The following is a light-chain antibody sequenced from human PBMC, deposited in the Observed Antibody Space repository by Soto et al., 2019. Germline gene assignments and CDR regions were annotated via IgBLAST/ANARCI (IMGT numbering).Light chain of an antibody. CDR3: QQRNNWPIT. CDR1: QSVSNN. V-gene: IGKV3-11*01. Sequence: EILMTQSPATLSVSPGETATLSCGASQSVSNNVAWYQQKPGQAPRLLIYDASNRATGIPARFSGSGSGTDFTLTISSLEPEDFAVYYCQQRNNWPITFGQGTRLEIK. CDR2: DAS. J-gene: IGKJ5*01.